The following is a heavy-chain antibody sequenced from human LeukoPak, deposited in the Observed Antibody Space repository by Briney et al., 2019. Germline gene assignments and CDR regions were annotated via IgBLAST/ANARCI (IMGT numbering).Heavy chain of an antibody. CDR2: ITGSGGST. Sequence: GGSLRLSCAASGFTFSSYAMSWVRQAPGKGLEGVSAITGSGGSTYYADSVKGRFTTSRDNSKNTLYLQMNSLRAEDTAVYYCAKDTASSWWYFDLWGRGTLVTVSS. V-gene: IGHV3-23*01. CDR1: GFTFSSYA. D-gene: IGHD5-18*01. J-gene: IGHJ2*01. CDR3: AKDTASSWWYFDL.